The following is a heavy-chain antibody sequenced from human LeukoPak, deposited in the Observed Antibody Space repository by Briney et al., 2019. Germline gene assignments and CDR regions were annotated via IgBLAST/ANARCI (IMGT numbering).Heavy chain of an antibody. CDR3: ARTTGVF. CDR2: IYSGGST. V-gene: IGHV3-66*01. CDR1: GFTFSSYD. D-gene: IGHD7-27*01. J-gene: IGHJ4*02. Sequence: GGSLRLSCAVSGFTFSSYDIESVCQAPGKGLEWVSVIYSGGSTYYADSVKGRFTISRDISKNTLYLQMNSLRAEDTAVYYCARTTGVFWGRGTLVTVSS.